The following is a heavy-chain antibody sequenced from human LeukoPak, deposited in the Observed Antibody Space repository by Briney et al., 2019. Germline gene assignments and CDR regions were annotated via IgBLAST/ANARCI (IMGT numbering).Heavy chain of an antibody. CDR3: SRWAFGLERDGGGPG. J-gene: IGHJ4*02. CDR1: GGSISVYY. V-gene: IGHV4-59*01. D-gene: IGHD1-1*01. CDR2: IYYYGST. Sequence: SETLSLTCTVSGGSISVYYWNSIRQPPGKGLEWVGYIYYYGSTNYTPSLKSRVTMSIDTSRNQFSLKLSSVTPADPAVYYCSRWAFGLERDGGGPGWGQGTLVTVPS.